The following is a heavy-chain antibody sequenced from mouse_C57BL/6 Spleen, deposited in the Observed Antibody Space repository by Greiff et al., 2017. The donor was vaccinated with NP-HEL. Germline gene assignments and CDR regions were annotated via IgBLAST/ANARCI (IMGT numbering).Heavy chain of an antibody. J-gene: IGHJ4*01. CDR2: ISSGSSTI. CDR3: ARRLIYYYGSSY. D-gene: IGHD1-1*01. CDR1: GFTFSDYG. V-gene: IGHV5-17*01. Sequence: EVQLQESGGGLVKPGGSLKLSCAASGFTFSDYGMHWVRQAPEKGLEWVAYISSGSSTIYYADTVKGRFTISRDNAKNTLFLQMTSLRSEDTAMYYCARRLIYYYGSSYWGQGTSVTVSS.